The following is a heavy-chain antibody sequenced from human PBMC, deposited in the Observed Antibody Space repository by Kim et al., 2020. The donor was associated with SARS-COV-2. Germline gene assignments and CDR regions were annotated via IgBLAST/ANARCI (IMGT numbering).Heavy chain of an antibody. D-gene: IGHD3-22*01. V-gene: IGHV5-51*01. CDR3: VRLSSGYRNWFDP. Sequence: SPPFQGQVTISADKSISTAYLQWSSLKASDTAMYYCVRLSSGYRNWFDPWGQGTLVTVSS. J-gene: IGHJ5*02.